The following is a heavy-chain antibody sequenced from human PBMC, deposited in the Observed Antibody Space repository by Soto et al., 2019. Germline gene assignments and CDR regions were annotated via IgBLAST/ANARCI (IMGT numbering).Heavy chain of an antibody. D-gene: IGHD6-19*01. Sequence: EVQLLESGGGLVQPGGSLRLSCAASGFTFSTYAMNWVRQAPGKGLEWVSGISGSGESTYYADSVKGRFTVSRDNSKNTLYLQMNSLRGEDTAVFYCAKERSSGWSFDYWGQGTLVTVSP. CDR2: ISGSGEST. CDR3: AKERSSGWSFDY. CDR1: GFTFSTYA. V-gene: IGHV3-23*01. J-gene: IGHJ4*02.